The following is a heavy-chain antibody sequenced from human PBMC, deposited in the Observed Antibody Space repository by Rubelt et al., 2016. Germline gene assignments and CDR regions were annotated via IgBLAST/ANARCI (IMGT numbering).Heavy chain of an antibody. J-gene: IGHJ3*02. CDR1: GFTFSSYA. CDR2: ISGSAGRT. D-gene: IGHD4-23*01. V-gene: IGHV3-23*01. CDR3: ARVADYGGPSGHDPFDI. Sequence: GQLLESGGGLVQPGGSLRLSCAASGFTFSSYAMSWVRQAPGKGLEWVSVISGSAGRTNNADSVKGRFIISRDKSKNTLFLQMNSLRAEDTAVYYCARVADYGGPSGHDPFDIWGQGTMVTVSS.